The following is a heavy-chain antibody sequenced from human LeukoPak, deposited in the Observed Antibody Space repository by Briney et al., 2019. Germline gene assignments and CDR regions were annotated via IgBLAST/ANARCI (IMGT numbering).Heavy chain of an antibody. CDR3: ASLSRGRGRIAARPNDY. CDR1: GGSFSGCY. Sequence: SETLSLTCAVYGGSFSGCYWSWIRQPPGKGLEWIGEINHSGSTNYNPSLKSRVTISVDTSKNQFSLKLSSVTAADTAVYYCASLSRGRGRIAARPNDYWGQGTLVTVSS. V-gene: IGHV4-34*01. J-gene: IGHJ4*02. D-gene: IGHD6-6*01. CDR2: INHSGST.